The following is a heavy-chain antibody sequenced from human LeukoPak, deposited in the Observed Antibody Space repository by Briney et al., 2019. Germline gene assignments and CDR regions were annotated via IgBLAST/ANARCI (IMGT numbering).Heavy chain of an antibody. D-gene: IGHD3-10*01. Sequence: SETLSLTCTVSGASLSSYYWSWIRQPPGKGLEWIGEINHSGSTNYNPSLKSRVTISVDTSKNQFSLKLSSVTAADTAVYYCARGPMVRGYFDYWGQGTLVTVSS. V-gene: IGHV4-34*01. CDR1: GASLSSYY. J-gene: IGHJ4*02. CDR2: INHSGST. CDR3: ARGPMVRGYFDY.